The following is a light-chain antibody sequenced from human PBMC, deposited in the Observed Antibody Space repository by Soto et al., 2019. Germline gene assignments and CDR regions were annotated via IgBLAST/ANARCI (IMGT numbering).Light chain of an antibody. V-gene: IGKV3-11*01. CDR2: EAS. Sequence: EIVLTQSPATLSLSPGQRATLSCKASQSVFDYIAWYQQKPGQAPRLLIYEASIRATGVPARFSGSGSGTDITLTISSLGPEDFPVNYSQERSNWPSLSFGGGTKVEIK. CDR1: QSVFDY. J-gene: IGKJ4*01. CDR3: QERSNWPSLS.